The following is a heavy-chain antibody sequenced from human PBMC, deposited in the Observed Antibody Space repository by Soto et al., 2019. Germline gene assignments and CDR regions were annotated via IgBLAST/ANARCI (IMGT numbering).Heavy chain of an antibody. CDR1: GFTFSNAW. CDR2: IKSKTAGGTT. Sequence: EVQLVESGGGLVKPGGSLRLSCAASGFTFSNAWMNWVRQAPGKGLEWVGRIKSKTAGGTTDYAAPVKGRFTISRDDSKNTIYLQMNSLKTEATAVYYCTTSPGAYCSGGSCYSSLGYWGQGTLVTVSS. CDR3: TTSPGAYCSGGSCYSSLGY. D-gene: IGHD2-15*01. J-gene: IGHJ4*02. V-gene: IGHV3-15*07.